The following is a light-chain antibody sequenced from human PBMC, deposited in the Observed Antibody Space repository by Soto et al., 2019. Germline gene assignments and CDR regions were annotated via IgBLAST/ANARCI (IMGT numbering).Light chain of an antibody. CDR3: SSYSSNSTPV. CDR2: DVS. CDR1: SSDVGGYNY. Sequence: QSVLTQPASVSGSPGQSITISCTGTSSDVGGYNYVSWYQQHPGKAPKLMIYDVSNRPSGLSNRFSGSESGNTASLPISGLQAEDEADYYCSSYSSNSTPVFGGGTKVTVL. J-gene: IGLJ2*01. V-gene: IGLV2-14*01.